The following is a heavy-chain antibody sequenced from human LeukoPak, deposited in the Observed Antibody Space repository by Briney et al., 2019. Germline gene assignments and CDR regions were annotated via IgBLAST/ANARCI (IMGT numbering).Heavy chain of an antibody. CDR3: AKDLGNYDFWSGYYHDAFDI. V-gene: IGHV3-30*02. CDR2: IRYDGSNK. J-gene: IGHJ3*02. CDR1: GFTFSSYG. D-gene: IGHD3-3*01. Sequence: GGSPRLSCAASGFTFSSYGMHWVRQAPGKGLEWVAFIRYDGSNKYYADSVKGRFTISRDNSKNTLYLQMNSLRAEDAAVYYCAKDLGNYDFWSGYYHDAFDIWGQGTMVTVSS.